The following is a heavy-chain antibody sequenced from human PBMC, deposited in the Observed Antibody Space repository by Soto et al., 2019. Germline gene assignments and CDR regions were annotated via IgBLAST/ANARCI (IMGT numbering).Heavy chain of an antibody. V-gene: IGHV4-59*01. CDR3: ARGLLTPFGGNRDAFDI. Sequence: SETLSLTCTVSGGSISSYYWSWIRQPPGKGLEWIGYIYYSGSTNYNPSLKSRVTISVDTSKNQFSLKLSSVTAADTAVYFCARGLLTPFGGNRDAFDIWGPGTLVTVS. CDR1: GGSISSYY. J-gene: IGHJ3*02. CDR2: IYYSGST. D-gene: IGHD3-3*01.